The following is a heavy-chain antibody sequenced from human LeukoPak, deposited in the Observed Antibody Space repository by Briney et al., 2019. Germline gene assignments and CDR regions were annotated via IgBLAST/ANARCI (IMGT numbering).Heavy chain of an antibody. Sequence: ASVKVSCKASGGTFSSYAISWVRQAPGQGLEWMGRIIPILGIANYAQKFQGRVTITADKSTSTAYMELSSLRSEDTAVYYCARESDCGGDCYSGPVGFFDYWGQGTLVTVSS. CDR1: GGTFSSYA. CDR3: ARESDCGGDCYSGPVGFFDY. J-gene: IGHJ4*02. V-gene: IGHV1-69*04. CDR2: IIPILGIA. D-gene: IGHD2-21*02.